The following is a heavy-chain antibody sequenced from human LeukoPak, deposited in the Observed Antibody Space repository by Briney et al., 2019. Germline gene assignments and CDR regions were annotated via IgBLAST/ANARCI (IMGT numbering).Heavy chain of an antibody. V-gene: IGHV4-30-2*01. CDR3: ARGNFVDY. CDR1: GGSISSGGYY. CDR2: IYHSGST. Sequence: SETLSLTCTVSGGSISSGGYYWSWIRQPPGKGLEWIGYIYHSGSTYYNPSLKSRVTISVDRSKNQFSLKLSSVTAADTAVYYCARGNFVDYWGQGTLVTVSS. J-gene: IGHJ4*02.